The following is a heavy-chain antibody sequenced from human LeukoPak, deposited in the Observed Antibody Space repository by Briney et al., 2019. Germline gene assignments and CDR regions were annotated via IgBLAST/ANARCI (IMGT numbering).Heavy chain of an antibody. CDR2: IYTSGST. CDR3: ARDFEDYYDSSGSYYFDY. V-gene: IGHV4-4*07. CDR1: GGSISSYY. D-gene: IGHD3-22*01. Sequence: SETLSLTCTVSGGSISSYYWSWIRQPAGKGLEWIGRIYTSGSTNYNPSLKSRVTMSVDTSKNQFSLKLSSVTAAGTAVYYCARDFEDYYDSSGSYYFDYWGQGTLVTVSS. J-gene: IGHJ4*02.